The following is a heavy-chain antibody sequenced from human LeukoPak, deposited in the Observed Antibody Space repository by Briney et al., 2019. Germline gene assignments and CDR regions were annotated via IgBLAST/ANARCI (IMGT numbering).Heavy chain of an antibody. V-gene: IGHV1-69*06. J-gene: IGHJ4*02. Sequence: SVKVSCKASGGTFSSYAISWVRLAPGQGLEWMGGIIPIFGTANYAQKFQGRVTITADKSTSTAYMELSSLRSEDTAVYYCARAPRYYYDSSGYWVYWGQGTLVTVSS. CDR1: GGTFSSYA. CDR2: IIPIFGTA. D-gene: IGHD3-22*01. CDR3: ARAPRYYYDSSGYWVY.